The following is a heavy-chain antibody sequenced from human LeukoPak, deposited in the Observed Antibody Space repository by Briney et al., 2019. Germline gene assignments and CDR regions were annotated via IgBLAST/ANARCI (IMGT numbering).Heavy chain of an antibody. CDR2: ISGSSHIT. D-gene: IGHD5-12*01. Sequence: GGSLRLSCSASGFTFSSYAMGWVRQGPVRGLEWVASISGSSHITTYADSLKGRFTISRDNSKNTLYLQIDSLSDDDTALYYCGKYLQPSGFPYALDTWGQGTMVTVSS. CDR3: GKYLQPSGFPYALDT. V-gene: IGHV3-23*01. CDR1: GFTFSSYA. J-gene: IGHJ3*02.